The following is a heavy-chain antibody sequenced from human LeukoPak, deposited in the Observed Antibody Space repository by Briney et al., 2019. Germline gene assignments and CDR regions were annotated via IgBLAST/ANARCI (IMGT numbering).Heavy chain of an antibody. V-gene: IGHV5-51*01. CDR3: ARQDAGSYGYFAY. CDR1: GYTFTTSW. J-gene: IGHJ4*02. Sequence: GESLKISCKGSGYTFTTSWIGWVRQMPGKGLEWMGIIFPADSDTRFSPSFQGQVTISADKSISTAYLQWSSLKASDTAMYYCARQDAGSYGYFAYWGQGTLVTVSS. D-gene: IGHD3-10*01. CDR2: IFPADSDT.